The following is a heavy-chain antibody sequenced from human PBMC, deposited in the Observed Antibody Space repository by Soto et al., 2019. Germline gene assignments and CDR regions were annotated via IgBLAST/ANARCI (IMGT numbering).Heavy chain of an antibody. CDR3: ERHYQMEGGTYYHLGVDG. V-gene: IGHV1-18*04. J-gene: IGHJ6*04. Sequence: ASVKVSCKASGYTFTSYGISCGRQAPGQGLEWMGWISAYNGNTNYAQKLQARVTMTTDTSTSTAYMELRSLRSDDTAVYYCERHYQMEGGTYYHLGVDGWGKG. CDR1: GYTFTSYG. CDR2: ISAYNGNT. D-gene: IGHD1-1*01.